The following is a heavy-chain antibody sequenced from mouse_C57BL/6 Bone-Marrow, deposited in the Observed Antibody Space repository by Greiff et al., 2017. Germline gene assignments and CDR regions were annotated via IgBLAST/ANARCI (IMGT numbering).Heavy chain of an antibody. D-gene: IGHD1-3*01. CDR3: ARSEGKDEGAD. Sequence: VQLQQSVAELVRPGASVTLSCTASGFTITNTYMHWVKQTPEHGLEWIGRIDPANGSTKYAPKFQGKATITADTSSNTAYLQLSGLTSEDNGICSWARSEGKDEGADWGTGTLVTVSA. V-gene: IGHV14-3*01. CDR1: GFTITNTY. J-gene: IGHJ3*01. CDR2: IDPANGST.